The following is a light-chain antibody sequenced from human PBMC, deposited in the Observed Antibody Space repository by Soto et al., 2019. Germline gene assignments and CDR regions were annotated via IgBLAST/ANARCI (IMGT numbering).Light chain of an antibody. CDR2: GAS. Sequence: EIVLMQSPGTLSLSPWERATLSCRASQSVSNKYVAWYQQKPGQAPRLLIAGASSRATGIPDRFSGSGSGTDFTITICRLEPEDFAVYYGQQYGTSPPLTFGRGTKVEIK. CDR3: QQYGTSPPLT. V-gene: IGKV3-20*01. CDR1: QSVSNKY. J-gene: IGKJ4*01.